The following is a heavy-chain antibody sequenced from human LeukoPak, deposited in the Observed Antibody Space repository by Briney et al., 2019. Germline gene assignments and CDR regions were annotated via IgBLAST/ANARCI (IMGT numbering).Heavy chain of an antibody. CDR2: IYPGDSDT. J-gene: IGHJ5*02. CDR1: GYSFTSYW. V-gene: IGHV5-51*01. CDR3: ARQFDSSGYSCWFDP. D-gene: IGHD3-22*01. Sequence: SGESLKISCKGSGYSFTSYWIGWVRQMPGKGLEWMGIIYPGDSDTRYSPSFQGRVTISADKSTSTAYLQWSSLKASVTAMYYCARQFDSSGYSCWFDPWGQGTLVTVSS.